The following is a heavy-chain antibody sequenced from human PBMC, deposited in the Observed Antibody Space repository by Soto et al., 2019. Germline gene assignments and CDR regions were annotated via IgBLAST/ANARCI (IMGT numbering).Heavy chain of an antibody. D-gene: IGHD6-19*01. J-gene: IGHJ6*02. CDR2: INAGNGNT. CDR3: ARDRRYSSSDGMDV. V-gene: IGHV1-3*01. Sequence: GASVKVSCKASGYTFTSYAMHWVRQAPGQRLEWMGWINAGNGNTKYSQKFQGRVTITRDTSASTAYMELSSLRSEDTAVYHCARDRRYSSSDGMDVWGHGTTVTVSS. CDR1: GYTFTSYA.